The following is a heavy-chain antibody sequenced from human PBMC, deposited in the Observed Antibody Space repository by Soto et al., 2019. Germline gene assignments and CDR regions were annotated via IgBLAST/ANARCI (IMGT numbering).Heavy chain of an antibody. CDR3: VTETQWYFDF. Sequence: QVQLVESGGGLVKPGGSLRLSCAASGFSFSDHYMSWVRQAPGKGLEWVSYIDPTGTNIHYADSVKGRFTISRDNARNSLYLQLNSLRVDDTAVYYCVTETQWYFDFWGQGALVTVSS. CDR1: GFSFSDHY. V-gene: IGHV3-11*01. J-gene: IGHJ4*02. CDR2: IDPTGTNI. D-gene: IGHD2-8*01.